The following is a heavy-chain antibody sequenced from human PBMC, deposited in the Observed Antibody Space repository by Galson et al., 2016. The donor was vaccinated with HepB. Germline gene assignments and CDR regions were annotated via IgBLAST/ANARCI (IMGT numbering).Heavy chain of an antibody. CDR3: AKCPPGTRGSLDS. CDR2: ISDNGHAT. V-gene: IGHV3-23*01. Sequence: SLRLSCAGSGFTFNSYAMNWVRQAPGKGLEWISLISDNGHATYYADPVRGRFSIARDNSKNTLYLQMNSLRADDTAVYYCAKCPPGTRGSLDSWGQGTLVPVSS. D-gene: IGHD1-14*01. J-gene: IGHJ4*02. CDR1: GFTFNSYA.